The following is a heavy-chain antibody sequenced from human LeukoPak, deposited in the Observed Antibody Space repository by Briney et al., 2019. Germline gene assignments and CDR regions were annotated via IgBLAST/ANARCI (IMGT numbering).Heavy chain of an antibody. CDR2: INPNSGGT. J-gene: IGHJ4*02. V-gene: IGHV1-2*02. D-gene: IGHD1-26*01. CDR1: GYTFTGYY. Sequence: GASVKVSCKASGYTFTGYYMHWVRQAPGQGLEWMGWINPNSGGTNYAQKFQGRVTMTRDTSISTVYMELSSLRSEDTAVYYCAREGGAYSGSYYYHYWGQGTLVTVSS. CDR3: AREGGAYSGSYYYHY.